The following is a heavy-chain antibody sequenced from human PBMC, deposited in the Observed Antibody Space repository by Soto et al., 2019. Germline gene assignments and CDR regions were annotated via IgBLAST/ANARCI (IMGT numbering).Heavy chain of an antibody. V-gene: IGHV3-30*18. CDR3: AKALHRDAFDI. CDR1: GFTFSSYG. J-gene: IGHJ3*02. CDR2: ISYDGSNK. Sequence: GGSLRLSCAASGFTFSSYGMHWVRQAPGKGLEWVAVISYDGSNKYYADSVKGRFTISRDNSKNTLYLQMNSLRAEDTAVYYCAKALHRDAFDIWGQGTMVTVSS. D-gene: IGHD4-4*01.